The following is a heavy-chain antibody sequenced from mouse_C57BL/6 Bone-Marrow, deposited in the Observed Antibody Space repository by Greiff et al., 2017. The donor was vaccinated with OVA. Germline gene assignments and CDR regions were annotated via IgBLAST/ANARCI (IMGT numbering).Heavy chain of an antibody. Sequence: EVKLMESGGGLVKPGGSLKLSCAASGFTFSSYAMSWVRQTPEKRLEWVATISDGGSYTYYPDNVKGRFTISRDNAKNNLYLQMSHLKSEDTAMYYCAREGWDPYWYFDVWGTGTTVTVSS. CDR2: ISDGGSYT. CDR1: GFTFSSYA. D-gene: IGHD4-1*01. V-gene: IGHV5-4*01. J-gene: IGHJ1*03. CDR3: AREGWDPYWYFDV.